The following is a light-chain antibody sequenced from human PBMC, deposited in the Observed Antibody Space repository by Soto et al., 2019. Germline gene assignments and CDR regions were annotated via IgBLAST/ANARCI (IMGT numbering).Light chain of an antibody. V-gene: IGKV3-15*01. CDR2: GAS. CDR1: ENIYTN. CDR3: QQYYNWPRT. Sequence: EIVTTQSPATLTVSPGARATLSCKASENIYTNLAWYQQKPGQAPRLLFYGASTRATGLPARFSGTGSGTEFTLTINSLQAEDSAVYYCQQYYNWPRTFGQGKRLEI. J-gene: IGKJ5*01.